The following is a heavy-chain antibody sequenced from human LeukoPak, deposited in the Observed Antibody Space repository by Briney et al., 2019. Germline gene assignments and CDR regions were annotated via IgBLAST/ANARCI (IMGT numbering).Heavy chain of an antibody. D-gene: IGHD6-6*01. Sequence: SETLSLTCTVSGGSISSYYWSWIRQPPGKGLEWIGYIYYSGSTNYNPSLKSRVTISVDTSKNQFSLKLSSVTAADTGVYYCARTLSEYSSSSLGYWGQGTLVTVSS. J-gene: IGHJ4*02. CDR1: GGSISSYY. CDR2: IYYSGST. CDR3: ARTLSEYSSSSLGY. V-gene: IGHV4-59*01.